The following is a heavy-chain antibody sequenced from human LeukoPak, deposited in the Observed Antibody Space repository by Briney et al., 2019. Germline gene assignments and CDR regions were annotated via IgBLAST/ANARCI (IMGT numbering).Heavy chain of an antibody. D-gene: IGHD6-13*01. CDR2: ISGIGGST. J-gene: IGHJ4*02. CDR3: VKESSSWYGVDY. CDR1: GXTFSSYA. V-gene: IGHV3-64D*06. Sequence: GGSLRLSCSASGXTFSSYAMHWVRQAPGKGLQYVSAISGIGGSTSYADSVKGRFTISRDNSKNTLYLQMSSLRAEDTAVYYCVKESSSWYGVDYWGQGTLVTVSS.